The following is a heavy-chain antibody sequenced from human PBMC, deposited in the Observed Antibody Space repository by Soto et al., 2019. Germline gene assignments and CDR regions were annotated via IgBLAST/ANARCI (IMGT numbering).Heavy chain of an antibody. CDR1: GYTFTSYG. Sequence: ASVKVSCKASGYTFTSYGISWVRQAPGQGLEWMGWISAYNGNTNYAQKLQGRVTMTTDTSTSTAYMELRSLRSDDTAVYYCARVRRAVAGTWDINWFDPWGQGTRVTVSS. CDR2: ISAYNGNT. CDR3: ARVRRAVAGTWDINWFDP. J-gene: IGHJ5*02. D-gene: IGHD6-19*01. V-gene: IGHV1-18*01.